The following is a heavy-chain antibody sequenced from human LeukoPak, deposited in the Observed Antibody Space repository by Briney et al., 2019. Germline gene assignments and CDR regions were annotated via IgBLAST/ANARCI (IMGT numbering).Heavy chain of an antibody. Sequence: GGSLRLSCAASGVTFSTYAMSWVRQAPGKGLEWVSSISSSSSYIYYADSVKGRFTISRDNAKNSLYLQINSLRAEDTAVYYCARDSSLLISRFGLAVWGQGTMVTVSS. CDR1: GVTFSTYA. CDR3: ARDSSLLISRFGLAV. D-gene: IGHD3-10*01. V-gene: IGHV3-21*01. J-gene: IGHJ3*01. CDR2: ISSSSSYI.